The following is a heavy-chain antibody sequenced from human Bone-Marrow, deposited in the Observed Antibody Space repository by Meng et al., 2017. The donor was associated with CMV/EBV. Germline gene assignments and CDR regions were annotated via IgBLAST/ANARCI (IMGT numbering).Heavy chain of an antibody. CDR1: GFTLSSYW. V-gene: IGHV3-74*03. CDR3: ASIRGYWGYFDY. D-gene: IGHD7-27*01. CDR2: IDRDERDI. Sequence: GGSLRLSCAASGFTLSSYWMHWVRQAPGKGLVWVSRIDRDERDITYADSVEGRFTISRDPAKNTLYLQMNSLRAEDTAVYYCASIRGYWGYFDYWGQGTLVTVSS. J-gene: IGHJ4*02.